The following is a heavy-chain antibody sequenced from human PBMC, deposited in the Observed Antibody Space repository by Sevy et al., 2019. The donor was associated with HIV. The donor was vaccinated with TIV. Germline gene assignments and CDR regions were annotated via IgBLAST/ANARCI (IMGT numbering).Heavy chain of an antibody. Sequence: SETLSLTCTVSGGSISSYCWNWIRQPPGKGLEWIGYMYSSGSTNYNPSLKSRVTISVDTSKNQFSLKLNYVTAADTAVYYCARQKVNYDILTGWNYYGVDVWGQGTTVTVSS. J-gene: IGHJ6*02. CDR1: GGSISSYC. V-gene: IGHV4-59*08. CDR2: MYSSGST. D-gene: IGHD3-9*01. CDR3: ARQKVNYDILTGWNYYGVDV.